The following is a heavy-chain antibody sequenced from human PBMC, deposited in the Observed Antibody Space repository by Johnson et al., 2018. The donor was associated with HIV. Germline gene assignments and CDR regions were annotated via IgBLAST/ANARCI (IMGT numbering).Heavy chain of an antibody. Sequence: VQLVESGGGVVRPGGSLRLSCAASGFTFDDYDMSWVRQAPGKGLEWVGRIKSKTDGGTTDYAAPVKGRFTISRDDSKNTLYLQMNSLKTEDTAVYYCTTPSGSYVSSYDAFDIWGQGTMVTVSS. CDR3: TTPSGSYVSSYDAFDI. D-gene: IGHD1-26*01. V-gene: IGHV3-15*01. CDR2: IKSKTDGGTT. J-gene: IGHJ3*02. CDR1: GFTFDDYD.